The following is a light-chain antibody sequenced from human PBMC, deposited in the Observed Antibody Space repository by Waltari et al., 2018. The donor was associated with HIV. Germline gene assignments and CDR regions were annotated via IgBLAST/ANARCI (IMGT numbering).Light chain of an antibody. CDR2: DVC. J-gene: IGLJ2*01. CDR3: YSYAGSLL. CDR1: RSDVGGYNH. Sequence: QSALTQPRSVAGSPGQSITLGRTGSRSDVGGYNHFSWYHQHPTKAPNLIIYDVCERPSGVPDRFSGAKSGNRASLPISGLQAEDEADYYCYSYAGSLLFGGGTKLTVL. V-gene: IGLV2-11*01.